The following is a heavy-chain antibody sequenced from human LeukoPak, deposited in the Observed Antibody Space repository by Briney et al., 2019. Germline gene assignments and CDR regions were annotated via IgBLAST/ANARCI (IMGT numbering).Heavy chain of an antibody. D-gene: IGHD6-13*01. V-gene: IGHV1-18*01. Sequence: ASVKVSCKASGYTFTSYGISWVRQAPGQGLEWMGWISAYNGNTNYAQKLQGRVTMTTDTSTSTAYMELRSLRSDDTAVYYCAREGRIAAAGADAFDIWGQGTMVTVSS. CDR1: GYTFTSYG. CDR2: ISAYNGNT. CDR3: AREGRIAAAGADAFDI. J-gene: IGHJ3*02.